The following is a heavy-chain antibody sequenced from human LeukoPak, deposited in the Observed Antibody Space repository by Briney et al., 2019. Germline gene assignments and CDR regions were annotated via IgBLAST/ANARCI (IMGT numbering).Heavy chain of an antibody. D-gene: IGHD2-15*01. J-gene: IGHJ5*02. V-gene: IGHV1-18*01. CDR3: ASGGANCSGGRCPLNWFDP. Sequence: GASVKVSCKASGYTFTNYGITWVRQAPGQGLEWMGWISAYNGNTNYARKLQGRVTMTIDKTTSTAYMELRSLRSDDTAVYYCASGGANCSGGRCPLNWFDPWGQGTPVTVSS. CDR1: GYTFTNYG. CDR2: ISAYNGNT.